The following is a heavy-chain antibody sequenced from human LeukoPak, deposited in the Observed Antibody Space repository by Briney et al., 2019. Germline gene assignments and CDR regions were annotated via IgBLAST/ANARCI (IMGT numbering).Heavy chain of an antibody. D-gene: IGHD2-2*01. V-gene: IGHV3-23*01. J-gene: IGHJ4*02. CDR1: GFTFSNYA. CDR3: ANHGLVVPTATLGFDN. CDR2: ISGSGDST. Sequence: HPGGSLRLSCAASGFTFSNYAMSWVRQAPGKGLEWVSVISGSGDSTSYTDSVKGRFTVSRDNSKNTLYLQMDGLGAEDTAVYYCANHGLVVPTATLGFDNWGQGALVTVSS.